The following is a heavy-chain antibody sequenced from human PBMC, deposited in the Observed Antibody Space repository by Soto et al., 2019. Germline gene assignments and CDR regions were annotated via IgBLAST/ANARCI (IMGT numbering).Heavy chain of an antibody. D-gene: IGHD3-22*01. CDR2: IYYSGST. V-gene: IGHV4-59*01. Sequence: AETLSLTCTVSGGSISSYYWSWIRQPPGKGLEWIGYIYYSGSTNYNPSLKSRVTISVDTSKNQFSLKLSSVTAADTAVYYCARLGHVYYYDSSGYREYFQHWGQGTLVTVSS. CDR1: GGSISSYY. J-gene: IGHJ1*01. CDR3: ARLGHVYYYDSSGYREYFQH.